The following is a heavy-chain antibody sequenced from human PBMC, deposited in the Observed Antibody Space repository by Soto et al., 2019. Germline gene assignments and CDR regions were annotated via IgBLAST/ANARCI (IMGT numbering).Heavy chain of an antibody. V-gene: IGHV3-48*02. CDR1: GFTFSSYS. CDR3: ARDRVNDSSGYYSLDAFDI. Sequence: GGSLRLSCAASGFTFSSYSMNWVRQAPGKGLEWVSYISSSSSTIYYADSVKGRFTISRDNAKNSLYLQMNSLRDEDTAVYYCARDRVNDSSGYYSLDAFDIWGQGTMVTVSS. CDR2: ISSSSSTI. J-gene: IGHJ3*02. D-gene: IGHD3-22*01.